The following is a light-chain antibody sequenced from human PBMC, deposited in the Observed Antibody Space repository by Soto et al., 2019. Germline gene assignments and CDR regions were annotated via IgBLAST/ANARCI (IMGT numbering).Light chain of an antibody. CDR2: EVN. Sequence: QSALTQPASVSGSPGQSISVSCTGSSGDVGSYKYVSWYQQHPGKAPKLIIYEVNKRPSGVSDRFSGSKSGNTASLTVSGLQAEDEADYYCSSYAGSSNVFGTGTKLTVL. V-gene: IGLV2-14*01. CDR1: SGDVGSYKY. J-gene: IGLJ1*01. CDR3: SSYAGSSNV.